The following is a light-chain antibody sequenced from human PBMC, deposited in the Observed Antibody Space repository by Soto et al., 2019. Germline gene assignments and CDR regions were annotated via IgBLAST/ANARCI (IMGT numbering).Light chain of an antibody. J-gene: IGKJ5*01. CDR3: QQSYRPIT. CDR2: AAS. CDR1: QSISSY. Sequence: DIQISQSPSSLSASVGDRVTITCRASQSISSYLNWYQQKPGKAPKLLIYAASSLQSGVPSRFSGSGSGTDFTLTISSLQPEDFATYYCQQSYRPITFGQGTRLEIK. V-gene: IGKV1-39*01.